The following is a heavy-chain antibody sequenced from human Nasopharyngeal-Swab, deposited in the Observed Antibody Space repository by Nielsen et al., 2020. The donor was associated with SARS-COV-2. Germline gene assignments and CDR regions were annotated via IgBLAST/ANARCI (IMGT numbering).Heavy chain of an antibody. D-gene: IGHD1-26*01. Sequence: GESLKISCAASGFTFSSYSMNWVRQAPGKGLEWVSSISSSSSYIYYADSVKGRFTISRDNAKNSLYLQMNSLGAEDTAVYYCALVDYYGMDVWGQGTTVTVSS. CDR1: GFTFSSYS. CDR3: ALVDYYGMDV. V-gene: IGHV3-21*01. J-gene: IGHJ6*02. CDR2: ISSSSSYI.